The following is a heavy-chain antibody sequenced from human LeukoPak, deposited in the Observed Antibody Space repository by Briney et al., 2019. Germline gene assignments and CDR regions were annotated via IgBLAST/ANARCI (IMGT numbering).Heavy chain of an antibody. CDR3: ARGGGGEYSSGWYDY. CDR1: GGSISSYY. J-gene: IGHJ4*02. V-gene: IGHV4-59*01. Sequence: LETLSLTCTVSGGSISSYYWSWIRQPPGKGLEWIGYIYYSGTTNYNPSLKRRVTISVATSKNQFSLNLSSVTAADTAVYYCARGGGGEYSSGWYDYWGQGTLVTVAS. D-gene: IGHD6-19*01. CDR2: IYYSGTT.